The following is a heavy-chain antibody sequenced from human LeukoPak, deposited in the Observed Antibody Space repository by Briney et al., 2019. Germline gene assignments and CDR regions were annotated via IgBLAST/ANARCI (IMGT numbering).Heavy chain of an antibody. CDR1: GYTFSDYF. D-gene: IGHD6-13*01. CDR2: VSPTTGDT. Sequence: ASVKVSCKASGYTFSDYFIHWVRQAPGQGLEWMGWVSPTTGDTTYAQKFRGRVTLTRDTSISTAYMDLSSLRSDDTGVYYCATHGTAATPGDYTYMDVWGKGTTVAVSS. CDR3: ATHGTAATPGDYTYMDV. J-gene: IGHJ6*03. V-gene: IGHV1-2*02.